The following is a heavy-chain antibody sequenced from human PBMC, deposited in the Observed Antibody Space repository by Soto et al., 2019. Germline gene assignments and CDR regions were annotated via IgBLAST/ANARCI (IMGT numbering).Heavy chain of an antibody. D-gene: IGHD4-4*01. Sequence: GSLRLSCAASGFTFSSYAMHWVRQAPSKGLEWVAVISYDGSNKYYADSVKGRFTISRDNSKNTLYLQMNSLRAEDTAVYYCARPLWRDDYNWGYFDLWGRGTLVTVSS. V-gene: IGHV3-30-3*01. CDR1: GFTFSSYA. CDR2: ISYDGSNK. CDR3: ARPLWRDDYNWGYFDL. J-gene: IGHJ2*01.